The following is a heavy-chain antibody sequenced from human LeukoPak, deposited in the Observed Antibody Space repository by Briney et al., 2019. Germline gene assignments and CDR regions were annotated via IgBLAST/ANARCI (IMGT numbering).Heavy chain of an antibody. D-gene: IGHD2-2*01. J-gene: IGHJ4*02. CDR3: AKADREWRYCSSTSCYLFDY. V-gene: IGHV3-33*06. Sequence: GGSLRLSCAASGFTFSSYGMHWVRQAPGKGLEWVAVIWYDGSNKYYADSVKGRFTISRDNSKNTLYMQMNSLRAEDTAVYYCAKADREWRYCSSTSCYLFDYWGQGTLVTVSS. CDR2: IWYDGSNK. CDR1: GFTFSSYG.